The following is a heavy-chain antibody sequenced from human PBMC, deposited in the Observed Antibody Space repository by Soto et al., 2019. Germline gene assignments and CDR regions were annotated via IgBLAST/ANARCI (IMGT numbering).Heavy chain of an antibody. CDR2: ISYDGSNK. D-gene: IGHD3-22*01. J-gene: IGHJ4*02. Sequence: GGSLRLSCAASGFTFSSYGMHWVRQAPGKGLEWVAVISYDGSNKYYADSVKGRFTISRDNSKNTLYLQMNSLRAEDTAVYYCAKSYYYDSSGYPYYFDYWGQGTLVTVS. CDR3: AKSYYYDSSGYPYYFDY. V-gene: IGHV3-30*18. CDR1: GFTFSSYG.